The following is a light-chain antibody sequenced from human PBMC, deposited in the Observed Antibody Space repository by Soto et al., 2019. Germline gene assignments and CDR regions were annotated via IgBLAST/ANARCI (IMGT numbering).Light chain of an antibody. CDR2: GAS. CDR1: QSVSTSY. J-gene: IGKJ4*01. CDR3: QQYGSVPLT. V-gene: IGKV3-20*01. Sequence: EIVLTQSPGTLSLSPGERATLSCRASQSVSTSYLAWYQQKPGHAPRLLIYGASSRATGIPDRFSGSGSGAEFTLPISRLEPEDFAVYYCQQYGSVPLTFGGGTKVEIK.